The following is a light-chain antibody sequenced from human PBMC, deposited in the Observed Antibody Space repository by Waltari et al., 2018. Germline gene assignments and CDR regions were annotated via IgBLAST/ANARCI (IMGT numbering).Light chain of an antibody. CDR2: AAS. V-gene: IGKV1-39*01. CDR1: QSVTSY. Sequence: DIQMTQSPSSLSASVGDRVTITCRASQSVTSYLNWYQQKPGRAPNLLIYAASNLQSGVPSRFSGSGFGTEFTLTISSLQPEDFATYYCQQNYNTPFTFGPGTKVDI. CDR3: QQNYNTPFT. J-gene: IGKJ3*01.